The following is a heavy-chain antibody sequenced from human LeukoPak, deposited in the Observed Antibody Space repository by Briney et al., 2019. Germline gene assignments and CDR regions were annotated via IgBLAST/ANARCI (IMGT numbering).Heavy chain of an antibody. J-gene: IGHJ4*02. CDR3: ARSPPFRQQLVTPTYYFDY. Sequence: PGGSLRLSCAASGFTFSSYGMHWVRQAPGKGLEWVAFIRYDGSDKYYADSVKGRFTISRDNSKNTLYLQMNSLRAEDTAVYYCARSPPFRQQLVTPTYYFDYWGQGTLVTASS. V-gene: IGHV3-30*02. D-gene: IGHD6-13*01. CDR2: IRYDGSDK. CDR1: GFTFSSYG.